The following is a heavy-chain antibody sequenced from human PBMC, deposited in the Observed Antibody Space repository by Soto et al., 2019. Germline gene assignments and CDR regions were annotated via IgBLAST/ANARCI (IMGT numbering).Heavy chain of an antibody. J-gene: IGHJ6*02. CDR3: TRGRDIAAQHYYYSYGMDV. V-gene: IGHV3-49*04. D-gene: IGHD6-6*01. CDR1: GFTFGDYA. CDR2: IRSKAYGGTT. Sequence: PGGSLRLSCTASGFTFGDYAMSWVRQAPGKGLEWVGFIRSKAYGGTTEYAASVKGRFTISRDDSKSIAYLQMNSLKTEDTAVYYCTRGRDIAAQHYYYSYGMDVWGQGTTVTVSS.